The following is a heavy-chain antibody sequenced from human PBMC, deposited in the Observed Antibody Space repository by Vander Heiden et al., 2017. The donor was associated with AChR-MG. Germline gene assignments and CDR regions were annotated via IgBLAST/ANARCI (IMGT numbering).Heavy chain of an antibody. CDR3: ATAGYSSGWYWFDP. V-gene: IGHV4-38-2*01. CDR2: IYHSGST. Sequence: QVQLQESGPGLVKPSETLSLTCAVSGYSISSGYYWGWIRQPPGKGLEWIGSIYHSGSTYYNPSLKSRVTISVDTSKNQFSLKLSSVTAADTAVYYCATAGYSSGWYWFDPWGQGTLVTVSS. CDR1: GYSISSGYY. D-gene: IGHD6-19*01. J-gene: IGHJ5*02.